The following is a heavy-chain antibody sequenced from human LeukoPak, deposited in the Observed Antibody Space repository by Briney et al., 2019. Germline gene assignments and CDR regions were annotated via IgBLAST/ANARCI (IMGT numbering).Heavy chain of an antibody. CDR3: AKGISPLDY. Sequence: GGSLRLSCTASGVTLSTYAMIWVRQAPGKGLEWVSGISDSGGSTYYADSVKGRFTISRDNSKNTLFLQMSSLRAEDTAVYYCAKGISPLDYWGQGTLVTVSS. D-gene: IGHD2-15*01. V-gene: IGHV3-23*01. CDR1: GVTLSTYA. CDR2: ISDSGGST. J-gene: IGHJ4*02.